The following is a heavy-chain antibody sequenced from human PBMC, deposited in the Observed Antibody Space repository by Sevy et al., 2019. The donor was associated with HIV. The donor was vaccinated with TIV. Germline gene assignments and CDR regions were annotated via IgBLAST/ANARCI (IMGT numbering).Heavy chain of an antibody. V-gene: IGHV4-59*13. Sequence: SETLSLTCTVSGGSISSYYWSWIRQPLGKGLEWVGYIYSSGSTNYNPSLKSRVTISVDTSKNQFSLKLSSVTAADTAVYYCARVGLARYFFDSWGQGNLVTVSS. CDR2: IYSSGST. J-gene: IGHJ4*02. CDR3: ARVGLARYFFDS. CDR1: GGSISSYY.